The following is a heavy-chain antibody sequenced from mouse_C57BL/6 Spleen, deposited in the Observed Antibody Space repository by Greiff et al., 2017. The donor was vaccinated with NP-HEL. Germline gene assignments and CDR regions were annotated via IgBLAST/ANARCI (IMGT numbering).Heavy chain of an antibody. D-gene: IGHD1-1*01. CDR3: ARGDYGSSYGMDY. CDR1: GFSINSDCY. Sequence: EVQLQESGPSLVRPSQTLSLTCTVSGFSINSDCYWIWIRQFPGNKLEYIGYTFYSGITYYNPSLESRTYLTRDKAKNQFSLKLSSVTTEDTATDYCARGDYGSSYGMDYWGQGTSVTVSS. J-gene: IGHJ4*01. CDR2: TFYSGIT. V-gene: IGHV3-3*01.